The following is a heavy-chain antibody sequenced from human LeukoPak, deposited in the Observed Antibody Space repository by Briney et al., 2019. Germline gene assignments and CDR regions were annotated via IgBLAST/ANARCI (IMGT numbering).Heavy chain of an antibody. CDR3: ASTVRFLEWLLGPEY. D-gene: IGHD3-3*01. J-gene: IGHJ4*02. V-gene: IGHV1-69*13. CDR2: IIPIFGTA. CDR1: GGTFSSYA. Sequence: SVKVSCKASGGTFSSYAISWVRQAPGQGLEWMGGIIPIFGTANYAQKFQGRVTITADESTSTAYMELSSLRSEDTAVYYCASTVRFLEWLLGPEYWGQGTLVTVSS.